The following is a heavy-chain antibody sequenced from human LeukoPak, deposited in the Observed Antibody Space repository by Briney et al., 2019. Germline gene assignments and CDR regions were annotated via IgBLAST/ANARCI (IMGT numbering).Heavy chain of an antibody. V-gene: IGHV3-7*03. CDR1: GFSFSSYY. CDR2: INPDGSER. D-gene: IGHD6-19*01. CDR3: TRDLAAVPGPRMDV. J-gene: IGHJ6*02. Sequence: GALRLSCAASGFSFSSYYMSWVRQAPGKGLEWVALINPDGSERYYVDSVKGQFTISRDNAKNSLYLQMDSLRDDDTAMYFCTRDLAAVPGPRMDVWGQGTTVTVSS.